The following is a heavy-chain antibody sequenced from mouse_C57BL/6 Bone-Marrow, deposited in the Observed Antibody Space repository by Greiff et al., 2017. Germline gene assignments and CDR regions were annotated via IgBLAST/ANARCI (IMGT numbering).Heavy chain of an antibody. CDR2: IYTRSGNT. CDR3: ARHYSGLDY. D-gene: IGHD1-1*01. J-gene: IGHJ2*01. V-gene: IGHV1-81*01. CDR1: GYTFTSYG. Sequence: QVQLQQSGAELARPGASVKLSCKASGYTFTSYGISWVKQRTGQGLEWIGVIYTRSGNTYYNEKFKGKATLSADKSASTAYMELRSLTTADSAVYFCARHYSGLDYWGQGTTLTVSS.